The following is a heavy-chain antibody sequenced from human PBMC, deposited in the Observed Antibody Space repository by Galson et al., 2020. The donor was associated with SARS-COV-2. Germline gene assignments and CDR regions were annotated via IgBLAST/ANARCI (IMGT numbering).Heavy chain of an antibody. J-gene: IGHJ3*02. V-gene: IGHV3-73*01. D-gene: IGHD6-6*01. CDR1: GFTFSDSP. CDR2: IRSTANNYAT. Sequence: GESLKIPCATPGFTFSDSPIHWVRQASGKGLAWVGRIRSTANNYATAYAASLKGRFTISRDDSKNTAYLQMNSLKIEDTAVYCCTRVPPDSNSFWDAFDIWGQGTMVTVSS. CDR3: TRVPPDSNSFWDAFDI.